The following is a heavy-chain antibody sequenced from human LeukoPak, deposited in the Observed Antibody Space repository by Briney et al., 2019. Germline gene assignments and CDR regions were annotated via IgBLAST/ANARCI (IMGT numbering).Heavy chain of an antibody. CDR2: IRYDGSNK. CDR1: GFTFSSYG. CDR3: AKKPGLYYYYDYMDA. V-gene: IGHV3-30*02. J-gene: IGHJ6*03. Sequence: GGSLRLSCAASGFTFSSYGMHWVRQAPGKGLEWVAFIRYDGSNKYYADSVKGRFTISRDNSKNTLYLQMNSLRAEDTAVYYCAKKPGLYYYYDYMDACGKRAPVTV. D-gene: IGHD6-19*01.